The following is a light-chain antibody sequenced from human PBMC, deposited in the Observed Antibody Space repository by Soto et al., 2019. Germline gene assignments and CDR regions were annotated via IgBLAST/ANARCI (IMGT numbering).Light chain of an antibody. J-gene: IGKJ2*01. CDR2: DAS. V-gene: IGKV1-5*01. CDR3: QHYNSYQYT. Sequence: DIQMTQSPSTLSAFIGDRVTITCRASQSISNWLAWYQQKPGKAPKLLIYDASTLERGVPSRFSGSGSGTDFTLTISSLQPDDFATYYCQHYNSYQYTFGQGTKLEIK. CDR1: QSISNW.